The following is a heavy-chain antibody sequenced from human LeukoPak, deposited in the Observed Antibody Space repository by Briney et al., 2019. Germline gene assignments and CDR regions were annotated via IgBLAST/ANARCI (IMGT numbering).Heavy chain of an antibody. Sequence: GGSLRLSCAASGFTFSSYAMSWVRQAPGKGLEWVSAISGSGGSTYYADSVKGRFTISRDNSKNTLYLQMSSLRAEDTAVYYCAKDRGWYDIVGATSINYWGQGTLVTVSS. CDR2: ISGSGGST. J-gene: IGHJ4*02. CDR3: AKDRGWYDIVGATSINY. D-gene: IGHD1-26*01. CDR1: GFTFSSYA. V-gene: IGHV3-23*01.